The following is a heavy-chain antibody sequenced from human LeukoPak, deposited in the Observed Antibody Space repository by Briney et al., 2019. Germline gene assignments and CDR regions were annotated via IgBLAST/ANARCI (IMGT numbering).Heavy chain of an antibody. Sequence: SETLSLTCTVSGGSISNYYWSWIRQPAGKGLEWIGRFYNSGSTNCNPSLKSRVTMSVDTSKNQFSLKLSSVTAADTAVYYCARVGDYALKDWGQGTLVTVSS. CDR3: ARVGDYALKD. J-gene: IGHJ4*02. CDR1: GGSISNYY. V-gene: IGHV4-4*07. D-gene: IGHD3-16*01. CDR2: FYNSGST.